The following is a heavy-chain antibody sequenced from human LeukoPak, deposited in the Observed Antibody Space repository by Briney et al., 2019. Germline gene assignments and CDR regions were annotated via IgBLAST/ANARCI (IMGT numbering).Heavy chain of an antibody. CDR2: IYYSGST. D-gene: IGHD3-3*01. Sequence: PSETLSLTCTVFGGSISSSSYYWGWIRQPPGKGLEWIGSIYYSGSTYYNPSLKSRVTISVDTSKNQFSLKLSSVTAADTAVYYCARDRGITIFGVVRDSYGMDVWGQGTTVTVSS. J-gene: IGHJ6*02. CDR3: ARDRGITIFGVVRDSYGMDV. CDR1: GGSISSSSYY. V-gene: IGHV4-39*07.